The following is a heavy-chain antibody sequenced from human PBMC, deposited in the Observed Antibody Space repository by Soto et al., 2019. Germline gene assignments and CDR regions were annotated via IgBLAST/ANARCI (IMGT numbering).Heavy chain of an antibody. Sequence: PGGSLRLSCAASGFTFDDYAMHWVRQAPGKGLEWVSGISWNSGSIGYADSVKGRFTISRDNAKNSLHLQMNSLRAEDTALYYCAKDGGYCSSTSCPRGLPYYYGMDVWGQGTTVTVSS. CDR3: AKDGGYCSSTSCPRGLPYYYGMDV. J-gene: IGHJ6*02. CDR2: ISWNSGSI. D-gene: IGHD2-2*01. V-gene: IGHV3-9*01. CDR1: GFTFDDYA.